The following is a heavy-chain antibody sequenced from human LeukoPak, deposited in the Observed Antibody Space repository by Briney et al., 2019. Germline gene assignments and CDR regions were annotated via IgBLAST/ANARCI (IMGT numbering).Heavy chain of an antibody. D-gene: IGHD2-15*01. CDR1: GFTFRNYW. V-gene: IGHV3-7*01. CDR2: TKPDGSAE. J-gene: IGHJ4*02. CDR3: ARDGGLNTTFDY. Sequence: GGSLRLSCAASGFTFRNYWMGCVRQAPGKGVEWVANTKPDGSAEYYADSVRGRFTTTRDNANNFLYLQMNSLRAEDTAVYYCARDGGLNTTFDYWGQGTLVTVSS.